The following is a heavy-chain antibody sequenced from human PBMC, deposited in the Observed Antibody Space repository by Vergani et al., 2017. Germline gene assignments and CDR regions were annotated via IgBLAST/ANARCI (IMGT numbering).Heavy chain of an antibody. CDR1: GGAFSSYA. D-gene: IGHD4/OR15-4a*01. CDR3: ARSTDYPDDYVSSDYFRRTLDV. J-gene: IGHJ6*03. CDR2: MNPNSGTT. Sequence: QGQLVQSGAEVKKPGSSMKVSCKASGGAFSSYAINWVRQATGQGLEWMGWMNPNSGTTGYAQKFQGRVTMTRNTSINTAYMELSRLSFEDAAVYYCARSTDYPDDYVSSDYFRRTLDVWGKGTTVTVS. V-gene: IGHV1-8*02.